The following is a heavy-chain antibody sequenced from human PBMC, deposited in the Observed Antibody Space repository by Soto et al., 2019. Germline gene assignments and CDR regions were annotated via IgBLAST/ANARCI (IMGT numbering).Heavy chain of an antibody. CDR3: AAQFTTVTKPFDY. CDR2: IVVGSGNT. J-gene: IGHJ4*02. Sequence: ASVKVSCKASGFTFTSSAMQWVRQARGQRLEWVGWIVVGSGNTNYAQKFQERVTITRDMSTSTAYMELSSLRSEDTAVYYCAAQFTTVTKPFDYWGQGTLVTVSS. CDR1: GFTFTSSA. V-gene: IGHV1-58*02. D-gene: IGHD4-17*01.